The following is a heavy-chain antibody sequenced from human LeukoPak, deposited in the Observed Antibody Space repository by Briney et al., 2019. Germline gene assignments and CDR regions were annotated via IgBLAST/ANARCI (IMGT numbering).Heavy chain of an antibody. CDR3: ARGQEWYYYDSSGPDY. CDR2: INPNSGGT. V-gene: IGHV1-2*02. D-gene: IGHD3-22*01. CDR1: GYTFTGYY. Sequence: ASVKVSCKASGYTFTGYYMHWVRQAPGQGLEWMGWINPNSGGTNYAQKFQGRVTMTRDTSISTAYMELSGLGSDDTAVYYCARGQEWYYYDSSGPDYWGQGTLVTVSS. J-gene: IGHJ4*02.